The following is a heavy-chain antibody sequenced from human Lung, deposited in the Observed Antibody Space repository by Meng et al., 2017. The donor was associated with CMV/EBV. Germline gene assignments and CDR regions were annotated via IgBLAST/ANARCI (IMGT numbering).Heavy chain of an antibody. CDR2: VNSYTGDT. J-gene: IGHJ5*02. V-gene: IGHV1-18*04. Sequence: SXXVSXXAYGYSFNSYIISWVRQAPGQGLEWMGWVNSYTGDTDYAQQFQERITMTTDTSTTTVYMELRSLRTDDTAAYYCARISMIRGIIITGWFDPWGQGXLVTVST. D-gene: IGHD3-10*01. CDR1: GYSFNSYI. CDR3: ARISMIRGIIITGWFDP.